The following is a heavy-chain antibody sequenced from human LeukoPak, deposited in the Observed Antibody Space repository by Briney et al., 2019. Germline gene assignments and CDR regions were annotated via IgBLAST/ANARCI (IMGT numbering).Heavy chain of an antibody. D-gene: IGHD2-15*01. V-gene: IGHV4-59*01. Sequence: SETLSLTCTVSGGSISSYYWSWIRQPPGKGLEWIGYIYYSGSTNYNPSLKSRVTISVDTSKNQFSLKLSSVTAADTAVYYCARGDCSGGSCYWLDYWGQGILVTVSS. J-gene: IGHJ4*02. CDR2: IYYSGST. CDR3: ARGDCSGGSCYWLDY. CDR1: GGSISSYY.